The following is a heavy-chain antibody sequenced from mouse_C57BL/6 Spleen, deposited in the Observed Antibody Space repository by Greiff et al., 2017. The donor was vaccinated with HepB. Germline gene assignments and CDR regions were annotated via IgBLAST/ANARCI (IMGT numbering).Heavy chain of an antibody. CDR2: ISYDGSN. J-gene: IGHJ3*01. Sequence: EVQLQQSGPGLVKPSQSLSLTCSVTGYSITSGYYWNWIRQFPGNTLEWMGYISYDGSNNYNPSLKNRISITRDTSKNQFFLKLNSVTTEDTATYYCARGPGFAYWGQGTLVTVSA. CDR3: ARGPGFAY. CDR1: GYSITSGYY. V-gene: IGHV3-6*01.